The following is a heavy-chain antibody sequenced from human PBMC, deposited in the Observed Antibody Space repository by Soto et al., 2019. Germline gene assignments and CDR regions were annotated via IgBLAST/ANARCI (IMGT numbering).Heavy chain of an antibody. J-gene: IGHJ3*02. CDR1: GGTFSSYA. D-gene: IGHD1-1*01. V-gene: IGHV1-69*13. CDR3: ARSEPERGFPFDI. CDR2: IIPIFGTA. Sequence: SVKVSCKASGGTFSSYAISWVRQAPGQGLEWMGGIIPIFGTANYAQKFQGRVTITADESTSTAYMELSSLRSEDTAVYYCARSEPERGFPFDIWGQGTMVTVSS.